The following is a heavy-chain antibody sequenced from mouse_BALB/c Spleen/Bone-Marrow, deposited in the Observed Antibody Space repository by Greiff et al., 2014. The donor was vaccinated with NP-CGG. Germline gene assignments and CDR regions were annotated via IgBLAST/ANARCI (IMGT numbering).Heavy chain of an antibody. CDR1: GYAFTNYL. V-gene: IGHV1-54*01. Sequence: VKLMESGAELVRPGTAVNVSCKASGYAFTNYLIEWVKQRPGQGLEWIGAINPGSGGANYNEKFKGKATLTADKSSSTAYMQLSSLTSDDSAVYFSARFGRYYFDYWGQGTTLTVSS. CDR3: ARFGRYYFDY. CDR2: INPGSGGA. J-gene: IGHJ2*01.